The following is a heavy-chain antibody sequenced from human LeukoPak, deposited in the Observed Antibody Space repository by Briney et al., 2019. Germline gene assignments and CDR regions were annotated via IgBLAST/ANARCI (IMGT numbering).Heavy chain of an antibody. CDR1: GGTFSSYA. CDR2: IIPIFGTA. CDR3: ARDYHLTGDPQNWFDP. D-gene: IGHD7-27*01. J-gene: IGHJ5*02. V-gene: IGHV1-69*13. Sequence: SVKVSCKASGGTFSSYAISWVRQAPGQGLEWMGGIIPIFGTANYAQKFQGRVTITADESTSTAYMELSSLRSEDTAVYYCARDYHLTGDPQNWFDPWGQGTLVTVSS.